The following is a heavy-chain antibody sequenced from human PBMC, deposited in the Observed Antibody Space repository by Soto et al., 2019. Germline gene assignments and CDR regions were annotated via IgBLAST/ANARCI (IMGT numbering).Heavy chain of an antibody. J-gene: IGHJ5*02. V-gene: IGHV1-8*01. CDR3: ASDMSTP. D-gene: IGHD3-16*01. Sequence: QVQLVQSGAEVKKPGASVKVSCKASGYTFTSHDINWMRQATGQGLEWMGWRNPNSGHTNYAQKFQGTVTMTRDTSISTAYMELTNLRSEDTAIYYCASDMSTPWGQGTLVTVSS. CDR2: RNPNSGHT. CDR1: GYTFTSHD.